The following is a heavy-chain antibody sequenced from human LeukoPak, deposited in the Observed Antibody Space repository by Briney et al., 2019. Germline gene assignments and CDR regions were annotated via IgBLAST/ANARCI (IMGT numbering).Heavy chain of an antibody. V-gene: IGHV3-30*18. J-gene: IGHJ4*02. CDR3: AKDSSGGFYQYYFDN. CDR2: LSYDGSNK. CDR1: GFTFSSYG. Sequence: GGSLRLSCGASGFTFSSYGMHWVRQAPGKGLEWVAVLSYDGSNKFYADSVKGRFTISRDISKNTLFPQMNSLRAEDTAVYYCAKDSSGGFYQYYFDNWGQGTLVTISS. D-gene: IGHD2/OR15-2a*01.